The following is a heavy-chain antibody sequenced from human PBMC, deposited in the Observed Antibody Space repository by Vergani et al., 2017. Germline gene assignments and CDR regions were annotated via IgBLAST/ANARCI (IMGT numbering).Heavy chain of an antibody. CDR1: GFTFSTYA. Sequence: EVQLLESGGSLKQPGGSVRLSCAASGFTFSTYAMHWVRQAPGKGLEWVSALTGGDGSTYSADSFKGRFIISRENSRDTLYLQMNRLRPEDTATYYCVKDAGSYENFFDSWGQGTLVTVSS. D-gene: IGHD1-26*01. J-gene: IGHJ4*02. CDR2: LTGGDGST. CDR3: VKDAGSYENFFDS. V-gene: IGHV3-23*01.